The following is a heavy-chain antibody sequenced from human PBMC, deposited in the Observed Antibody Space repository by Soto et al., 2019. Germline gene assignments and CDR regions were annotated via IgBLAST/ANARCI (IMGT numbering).Heavy chain of an antibody. CDR2: IIPIFGTA. CDR1: GGTFSSYA. J-gene: IGHJ6*02. D-gene: IGHD6-13*01. V-gene: IGHV1-69*06. Sequence: SVKVSCKASGGTFSSYAISWVRQAPGQGLEWMGGIIPIFGTANYAQKFQGRVTITADKSTSTAYMELSSLRSADTAVYYCARALIGSSSWYDYYYYGMDVWGQGTTVTVS. CDR3: ARALIGSSSWYDYYYYGMDV.